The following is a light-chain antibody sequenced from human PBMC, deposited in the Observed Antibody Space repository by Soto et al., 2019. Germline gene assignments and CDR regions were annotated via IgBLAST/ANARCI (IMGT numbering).Light chain of an antibody. CDR1: HSIGNY. Sequence: EIHMTQTQSSLSASVGDRFSITCRASHSIGNYLNWYQQKPGKAPKLLIYAASRLQPGVPSRFSGSGSGTDFTLTITTLQPEDFATYFCQQSNIMATFGQGTRLEIK. V-gene: IGKV1-39*01. CDR2: AAS. CDR3: QQSNIMAT. J-gene: IGKJ5*01.